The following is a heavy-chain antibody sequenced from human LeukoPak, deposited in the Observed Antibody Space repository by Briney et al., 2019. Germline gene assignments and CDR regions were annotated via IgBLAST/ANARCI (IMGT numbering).Heavy chain of an antibody. CDR1: GGTFSSCA. Sequence: SVKVSCKASGGTFSSCAISWVRQAPGQGLEWMGRIIPIFGTANYAQKFQGRVTITTDESTSTAYMELSSLRSEDTAVYYCARDSKFWTEEQYYLDYWGQGTLVTVSS. CDR2: IIPIFGTA. CDR3: ARDSKFWTEEQYYLDY. D-gene: IGHD3/OR15-3a*01. J-gene: IGHJ4*02. V-gene: IGHV1-69*05.